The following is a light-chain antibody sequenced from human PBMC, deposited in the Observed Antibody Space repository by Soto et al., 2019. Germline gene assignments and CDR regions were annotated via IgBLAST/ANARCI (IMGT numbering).Light chain of an antibody. CDR3: HQFGYSPRT. CDR1: QSVSSSY. J-gene: IGKJ1*01. CDR2: ATS. Sequence: EIVLTQSPGTLSLSPGERATLSCRASQSVSSSYLAWYQQRPGQAPRLLIFATSRRATDIPDRFSGSGSGTDFTLAIRSLEPEDFAVYYCHQFGYSPRTFGQGTKVDI. V-gene: IGKV3-20*01.